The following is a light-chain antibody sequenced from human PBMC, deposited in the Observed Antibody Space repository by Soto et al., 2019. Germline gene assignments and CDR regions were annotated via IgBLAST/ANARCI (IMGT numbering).Light chain of an antibody. CDR2: DVF. J-gene: IGKJ2*01. V-gene: IGKV1-5*01. CDR3: QQYHSFSLT. CDR1: QSITYW. Sequence: DIQMTQSPSSLSASVGDRVTITCRASQSITYWLAWYQQKPGRAPKLLIYDVFNLQSGVPSRFSGSGSGTEFTLTISSLQPADSATYYCQQYHSFSLTFGQGTKLEIK.